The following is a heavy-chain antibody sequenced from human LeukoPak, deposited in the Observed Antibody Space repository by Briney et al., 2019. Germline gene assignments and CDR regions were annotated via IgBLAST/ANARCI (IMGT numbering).Heavy chain of an antibody. CDR2: IVVGSGNT. CDR3: AADVTREYQRLIRYYYKDV. J-gene: IGHJ6*03. CDR1: GFTFTSSA. Sequence: SVKVSCKASGFTFTSSAVQWVRQARGQRLEWIGWIVVGSGNTNYAQKFQERVTITRDMSTSTAYMELSSLRSEDTAVYYCAADVTREYQRLIRYYYKDVWGKGTTVTVSS. V-gene: IGHV1-58*01. D-gene: IGHD2-2*01.